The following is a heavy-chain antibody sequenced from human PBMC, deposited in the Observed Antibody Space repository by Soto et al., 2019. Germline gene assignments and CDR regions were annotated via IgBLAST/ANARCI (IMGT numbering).Heavy chain of an antibody. J-gene: IGHJ6*02. V-gene: IGHV4-31*03. Sequence: SETVSLTCTVSGGSISSGGYYWSWIRQHPGKGLEWIGYIYYSGSTYYNPSLKSRVTISVDTSKNQFSLKLSSVTAADTAVYYCAREIVGARSYYYYYGMDVWGQGTTVTVS. CDR1: GGSISSGGYY. CDR3: AREIVGARSYYYYYGMDV. D-gene: IGHD1-26*01. CDR2: IYYSGST.